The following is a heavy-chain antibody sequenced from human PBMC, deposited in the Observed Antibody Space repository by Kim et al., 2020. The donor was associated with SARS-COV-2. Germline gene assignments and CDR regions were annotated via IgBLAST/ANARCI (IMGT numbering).Heavy chain of an antibody. J-gene: IGHJ1*01. CDR2: IKEDGSKS. V-gene: IGHV3-7*01. CDR3: TRRFPPQL. Sequence: GGSLRLSCAASGFTFSTYWMSWVRQAPGKGLEWVANIKEDGSKSYYVDSVKGRFTISRDNAKNSLYLQMDSLRVEDTALYYCTRRFPPQLWGQGTLVTVS. CDR1: GFTFSTYW. D-gene: IGHD3-10*01.